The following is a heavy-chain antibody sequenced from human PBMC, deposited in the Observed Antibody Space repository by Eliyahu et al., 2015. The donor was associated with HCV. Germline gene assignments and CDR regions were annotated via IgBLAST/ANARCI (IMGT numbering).Heavy chain of an antibody. CDR1: GFTFSGSA. D-gene: IGHD1-26*01. J-gene: IGHJ4*02. CDR3: TVVGAIRNY. CDR2: IRSKANSYAT. Sequence: EVQLVESGGGLVQPGGSLKLSCAASGFTFSGSAMXWVRQASGKGLEWVGRIRSKANSYATAYAASVKGRFTISRDDSKNTAYLQMNSLKTEDTAVYYCTVVGAIRNYWGQGTLVTVSS. V-gene: IGHV3-73*01.